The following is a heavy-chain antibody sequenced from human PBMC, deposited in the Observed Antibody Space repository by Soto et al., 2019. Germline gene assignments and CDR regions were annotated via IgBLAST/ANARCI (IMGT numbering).Heavy chain of an antibody. CDR1: GVSIDSGYW. D-gene: IGHD2-15*01. J-gene: IGHJ6*02. CDR3: ARHLTYCSAGSCYSDFPYYGMDV. CDR2: MSHGGST. Sequence: PSETLSLTCGVSGVSIDSGYWLGWVRQPPGKDLEWLGDMSHGGSTYYNPSLKSRVTISVDTSKNQFSLKLSSVTAADTAVYYCARHLTYCSAGSCYSDFPYYGMDVWXQGTTVTVSS. V-gene: IGHV4-4*02.